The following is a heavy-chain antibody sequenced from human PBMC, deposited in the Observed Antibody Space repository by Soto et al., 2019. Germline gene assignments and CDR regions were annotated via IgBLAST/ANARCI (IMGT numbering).Heavy chain of an antibody. Sequence: ASVKVSCKASGYTFTSYSVMCVRKSPGQGLEWMGWISGHNGKADYAENFQGRVIMTTDTSTATASMDLRGLRSDDTAVYYCARKGYIGNFAMDVWGQGTTVTVSS. D-gene: IGHD5-12*01. CDR1: GYTFTSYS. CDR2: ISGHNGKA. J-gene: IGHJ6*02. CDR3: ARKGYIGNFAMDV. V-gene: IGHV1-18*04.